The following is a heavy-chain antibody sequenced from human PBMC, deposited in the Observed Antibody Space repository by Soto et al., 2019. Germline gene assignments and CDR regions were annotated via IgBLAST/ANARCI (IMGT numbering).Heavy chain of an antibody. J-gene: IGHJ4*02. D-gene: IGHD7-27*01. Sequence: GGSLRLSCAASGFTFSSYGMHWVRQAPGKGLEWVAVIWYDGSNKYYADSVKGRFTISRDNSKNTLYLQMNSLRAEDTAVYYCARDKATGESRNYFDYWGQGTLVTVSS. CDR2: IWYDGSNK. CDR3: ARDKATGESRNYFDY. V-gene: IGHV3-33*01. CDR1: GFTFSSYG.